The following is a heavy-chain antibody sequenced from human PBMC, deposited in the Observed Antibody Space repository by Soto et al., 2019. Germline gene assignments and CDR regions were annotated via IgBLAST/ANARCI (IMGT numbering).Heavy chain of an antibody. D-gene: IGHD3-10*01. CDR1: GFTFRTYA. V-gene: IGHV3-23*01. Sequence: GGSLRLSCAASGFTFRTYAMNWVRQAPGKGLEWISAISGSGSFTHYADSVRGRFTISRDNSQNQLYLQMNNLRGDDTAMYSCAKIPAGSGSSKFDYWGQGIQVTVSS. J-gene: IGHJ4*02. CDR3: AKIPAGSGSSKFDY. CDR2: ISGSGSFT.